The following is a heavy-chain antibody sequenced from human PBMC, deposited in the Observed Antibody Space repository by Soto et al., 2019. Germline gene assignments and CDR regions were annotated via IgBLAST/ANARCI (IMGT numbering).Heavy chain of an antibody. V-gene: IGHV3-11*06. Sequence: PGGSLRLSCAASGFTFSDYYMSWIRQAPGKGLEWVSYISSSSSYTNYADSVKGRFTISRDNAKNSLYLQMNSLRAEDTAVYYCARDLYDFWSGYSFRIPMDWGQGTTVTVSS. CDR3: ARDLYDFWSGYSFRIPMD. CDR1: GFTFSDYY. J-gene: IGHJ6*02. CDR2: ISSSSSYT. D-gene: IGHD3-3*01.